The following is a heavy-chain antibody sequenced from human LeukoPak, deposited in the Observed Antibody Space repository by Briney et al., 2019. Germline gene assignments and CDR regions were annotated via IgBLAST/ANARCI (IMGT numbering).Heavy chain of an antibody. CDR2: IDSSGGYM. J-gene: IGHJ4*02. CDR3: LRGDRRDY. CDR1: GFTFNTYS. Sequence: GGSLRLSCEASGFTFNTYSMNWARQAPGKGLEWVSSIDSSGGYMFYADSVKGRFIISRDNAKDSLYQQMNSLRVEDTAVYYCLRGDRRDYWGQGTLVTVSS. V-gene: IGHV3-21*06.